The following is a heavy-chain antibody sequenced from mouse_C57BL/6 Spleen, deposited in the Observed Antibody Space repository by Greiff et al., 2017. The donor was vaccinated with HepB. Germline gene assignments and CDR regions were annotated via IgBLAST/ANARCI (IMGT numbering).Heavy chain of an antibody. CDR2: ISSGGSYT. V-gene: IGHV5-6*01. CDR1: GFTFSSYG. J-gene: IGHJ3*01. CDR3: AVEEGWFAC. Sequence: EVQLVESGGDLVKPGGSLKLSCAASGFTFSSYGMSWVRQTPDKRLEWVATISSGGSYTYYPDSVKGRFTISRDNAKNTLYLQMSSLKSEDTAMYYCAVEEGWFACWGQGTLVTVSA.